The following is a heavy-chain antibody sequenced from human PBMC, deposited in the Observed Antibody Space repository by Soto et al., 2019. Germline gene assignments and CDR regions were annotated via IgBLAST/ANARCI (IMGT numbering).Heavy chain of an antibody. V-gene: IGHV3-23*01. J-gene: IGHJ4*02. Sequence: EVQLLESGGGLVQPGGSLRLSCAASGFTFSSYAMSWVRQAPGKGLEWVSAISGSGGSTYYADSVKGRFTISRDNSKNTLYLQMNSLRAEDTAVYYCASCPIAVAGRVGSADYWGQGTLVTVSS. CDR2: ISGSGGST. CDR1: GFTFSSYA. CDR3: ASCPIAVAGRVGSADY. D-gene: IGHD6-19*01.